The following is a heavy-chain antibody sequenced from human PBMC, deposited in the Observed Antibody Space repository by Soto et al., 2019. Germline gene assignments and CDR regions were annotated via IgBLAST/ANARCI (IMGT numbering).Heavy chain of an antibody. Sequence: PGGSLRLSCAASGFTFSSYSMNWVRQAPWKGLEWVSSISSSSSYIYYADSVKGRFTISRDNAKNSLYLQMNSLRAEDTAVYYCAKGLYYYDSSGYYGYWGQEPWSPSPQ. V-gene: IGHV3-21*01. CDR1: GFTFSSYS. CDR3: AKGLYYYDSSGYYGY. J-gene: IGHJ4*01. CDR2: ISSSSSYI. D-gene: IGHD3-22*01.